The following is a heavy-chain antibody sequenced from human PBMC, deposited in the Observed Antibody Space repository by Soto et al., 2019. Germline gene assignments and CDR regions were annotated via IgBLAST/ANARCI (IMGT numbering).Heavy chain of an antibody. CDR1: GGSISSSSYY. CDR2: IYYDGSA. CDR3: ARVWGGAFDI. V-gene: IGHV4-39*07. D-gene: IGHD3-10*01. J-gene: IGHJ3*02. Sequence: PSETLSLTCTVSGGSISSSSYYWGWIRQPLGRGLECVGTIYYDGSAYYNPYLKSRVTISVDTSKNQFSLKLSSVTAADTAVYYCARVWGGAFDIWGQGTMVTVSS.